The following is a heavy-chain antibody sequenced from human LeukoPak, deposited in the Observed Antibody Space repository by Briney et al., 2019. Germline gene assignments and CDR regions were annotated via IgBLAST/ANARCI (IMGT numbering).Heavy chain of an antibody. CDR3: ARSRDGNNVDT. CDR1: GGSISSYY. D-gene: IGHD5-24*01. J-gene: IGHJ5*02. V-gene: IGHV4-59*01. Sequence: SETLSLTCIVSGGSISSYYWSWLRQPPGKGLEWIGHIYYSGTTNYNPSLKSRVTISVDTSKTQFSLKRTSVTAADTAVFYCARSRDGNNVDTWGQGTLVTVSS. CDR2: IYYSGTT.